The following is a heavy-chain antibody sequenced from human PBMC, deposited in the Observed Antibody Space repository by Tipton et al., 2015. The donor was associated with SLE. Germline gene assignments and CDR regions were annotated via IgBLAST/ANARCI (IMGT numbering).Heavy chain of an antibody. V-gene: IGHV4-59*08. CDR3: ARLTSYDSTGHFDY. J-gene: IGHJ4*02. D-gene: IGHD3-22*01. CDR2: IYHSDYT. Sequence: TLSLTCSVSGGSITSYYWSWIRQPPGKGLEWIGHIYHSDYTSYNPSLKSRVFISIDTSKKQFSLKLSSVTAADTAVYYCARLTSYDSTGHFDYWGQGSLVTVSS. CDR1: GGSITSYY.